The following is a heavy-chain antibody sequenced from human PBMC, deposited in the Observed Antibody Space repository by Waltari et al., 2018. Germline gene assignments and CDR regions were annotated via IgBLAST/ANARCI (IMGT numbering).Heavy chain of an antibody. CDR3: ARVLRYFDWLLRHYYYGMDV. CDR1: GYTFTSYD. J-gene: IGHJ6*02. V-gene: IGHV1-8*01. CDR2: MNPNSVNT. D-gene: IGHD3-9*01. Sequence: QVQLVQSGAEVKKPGASVKVSCKASGYTFTSYDINWVRQATGQGLEWMGWMNPNSVNTGYAQKFQGRVTMTRNTSISTAYMELSSLRSEDTAVYYCARVLRYFDWLLRHYYYGMDVWGQGTTVTVSS.